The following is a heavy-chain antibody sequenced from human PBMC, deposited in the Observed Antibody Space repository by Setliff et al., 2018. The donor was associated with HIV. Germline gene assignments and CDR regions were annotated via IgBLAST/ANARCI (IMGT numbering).Heavy chain of an antibody. Sequence: PGGSLRLSCAASGFTFSTYWMSWVRQSPGKGLEWVANIKEDGGGKYYMDSVKGRFTISRDNAKNSLFLQMSGLRAEDTAVYYCASRSVADRYYYYMDVWGKGTMVTVSS. J-gene: IGHJ6*03. CDR2: IKEDGGGK. CDR3: ASRSVADRYYYYMDV. D-gene: IGHD6-19*01. CDR1: GFTFSTYW. V-gene: IGHV3-7*03.